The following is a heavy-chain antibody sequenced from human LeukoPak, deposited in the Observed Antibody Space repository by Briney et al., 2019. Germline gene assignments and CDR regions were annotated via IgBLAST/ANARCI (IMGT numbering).Heavy chain of an antibody. CDR3: AFHTSSGWSSFDP. CDR2: IVVGSGNT. V-gene: IGHV1-58*02. CDR1: GYTFTSYG. D-gene: IGHD6-19*01. J-gene: IGHJ5*02. Sequence: SVKVSCKASGYTFTSYGISWVRQAPGQGLEWIGWIVVGSGNTNYAQKFQERVTITRDMSTSTAYMELSSLRSEDTAVYYCAFHTSSGWSSFDPWGQGTLVTVSS.